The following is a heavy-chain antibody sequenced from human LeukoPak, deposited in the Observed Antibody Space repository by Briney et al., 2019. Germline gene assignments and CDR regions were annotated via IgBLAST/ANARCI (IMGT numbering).Heavy chain of an antibody. V-gene: IGHV1-18*01. CDR1: GYTFTSYG. J-gene: IGHJ4*02. D-gene: IGHD3-3*01. Sequence: ASVKVSCKASGYTFTSYGISWVRQAPGQGLEWMGWISPYNGNTDYAQKLQGRVTMTTDTSTSTAYMQLRSLRSDDTAVYYCARDWSGQYYFDYWGQGTLVTVCS. CDR2: ISPYNGNT. CDR3: ARDWSGQYYFDY.